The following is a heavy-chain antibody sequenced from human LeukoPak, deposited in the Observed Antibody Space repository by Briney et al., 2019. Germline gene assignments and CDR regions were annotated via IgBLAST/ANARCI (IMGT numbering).Heavy chain of an antibody. CDR3: AKEPYSSNWYGFDY. CDR1: GFTFSSYG. D-gene: IGHD6-13*01. J-gene: IGHJ4*02. Sequence: PGRSLRLSWAASGFTFSSYGMHWVRQAPGKGLEWVAVIWYDGSNKYYADSVKGRFTISRDNSKNTLFLQMNSLRAEDTAVYYCAKEPYSSNWYGFDYWGQGTLVTVSS. CDR2: IWYDGSNK. V-gene: IGHV3-33*06.